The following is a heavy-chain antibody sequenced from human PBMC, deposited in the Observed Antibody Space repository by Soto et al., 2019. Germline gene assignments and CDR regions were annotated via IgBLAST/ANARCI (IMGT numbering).Heavy chain of an antibody. CDR2: IYYSGST. D-gene: IGHD6-6*01. CDR3: ARGEGEYRSSKEYYYNGMDV. CDR1: GGSISSGNHY. J-gene: IGHJ6*02. Sequence: QVQLQESGPGLVKPSQTLSLTCTVSGGSISSGNHYWSWIRQHPGKGLEWIGYIYYSGSTYYNPSLKSRVAISVDTSKNQFSLKLSSVTAADTAVYYCARGEGEYRSSKEYYYNGMDVWGQGTTVTVSS. V-gene: IGHV4-31*03.